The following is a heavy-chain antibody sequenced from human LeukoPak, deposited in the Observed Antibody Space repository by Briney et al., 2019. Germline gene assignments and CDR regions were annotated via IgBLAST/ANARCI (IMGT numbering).Heavy chain of an antibody. Sequence: SETPSLTCTVSGGSISSYYWSWIRQPPGKGLEWIGSIYHSGSTYYNPSLKSRVTKSVGTSKNQFSLKLSSVTAADTAVYYCARHRGLGGSSSYFDYWGQGTLVTVSS. CDR3: ARHRGLGGSSSYFDY. V-gene: IGHV4-59*08. D-gene: IGHD6-6*01. CDR2: IYHSGST. CDR1: GGSISSYY. J-gene: IGHJ4*02.